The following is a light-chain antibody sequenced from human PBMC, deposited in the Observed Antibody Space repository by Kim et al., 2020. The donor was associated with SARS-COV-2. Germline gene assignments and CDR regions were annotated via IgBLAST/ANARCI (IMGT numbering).Light chain of an antibody. Sequence: PRKTASISCGGNNIGSNSVHLYQHNPGPPPLLFIYYDIDRPSGIPVRFSVSNSWDTSTLTISRVDAGDGAHYYFQVWDSSSEHPLFRGGTQLTVL. V-gene: IGLV3-21*01. CDR1: NIGSNS. CDR2: YDI. CDR3: QVWDSSSEHPL. J-gene: IGLJ3*02.